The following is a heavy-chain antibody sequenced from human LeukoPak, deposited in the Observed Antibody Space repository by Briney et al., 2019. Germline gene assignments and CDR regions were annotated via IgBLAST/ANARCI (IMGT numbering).Heavy chain of an antibody. CDR1: GGSISSSNW. V-gene: IGHV4-4*02. CDR3: ARRQQLARGLDY. J-gene: IGHJ4*02. D-gene: IGHD6-13*01. CDR2: IYHSGST. Sequence: SETLSLTCAVSGGSISSSNWWSWVRPPPGKGLEWIGEIYHSGSTNYNPSLKSRVTISVDKSKNQFSLKLSSVTAADTAVYYCARRQQLARGLDYWGQGTLVTVSS.